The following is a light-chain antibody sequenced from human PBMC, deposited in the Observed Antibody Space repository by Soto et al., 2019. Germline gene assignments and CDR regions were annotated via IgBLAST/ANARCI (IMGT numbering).Light chain of an antibody. Sequence: QSALTQPASVSGSPGQSITISCTGTSSDIGGYNFVSWYQHHPGKAPKLLIHDVSNRPSGVSSRFSGSKSGNTASLTISGLHAEDEADYYCNSYRTVSTFVFGTRTKLTVL. V-gene: IGLV2-14*03. CDR1: SSDIGGYNF. J-gene: IGLJ1*01. CDR3: NSYRTVSTFV. CDR2: DVS.